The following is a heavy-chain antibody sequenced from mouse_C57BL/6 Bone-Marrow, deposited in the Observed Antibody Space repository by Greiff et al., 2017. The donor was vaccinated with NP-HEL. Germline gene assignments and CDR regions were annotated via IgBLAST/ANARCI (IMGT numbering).Heavy chain of an antibody. Sequence: VQLHQSGAELVRPGASVTLSCKASGYTFTDYEMHWVKQTPVHGLEWIGAIDPETGGTAYNQKFKGKAILTADKSSSTAYMELRSLTSEDSAVYYGTRRRGPYDYDLYFDVWGTGTTVTVSS. J-gene: IGHJ1*03. CDR3: TRRRGPYDYDLYFDV. CDR2: IDPETGGT. V-gene: IGHV1-15*01. CDR1: GYTFTDYE. D-gene: IGHD2-4*01.